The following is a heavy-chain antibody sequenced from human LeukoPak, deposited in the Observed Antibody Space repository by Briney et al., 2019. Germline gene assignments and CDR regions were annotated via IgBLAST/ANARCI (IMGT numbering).Heavy chain of an antibody. Sequence: GGSLRLSXAASGFTFSSYAMHWVRQAPGKGLDYVSAISGNGGSTYYANSVKGRFTISRDNSKNTLYLQMGSLRAEDMGVYYCARESYGDYLFDYWGQGTLVTVSS. CDR1: GFTFSSYA. CDR2: ISGNGGST. D-gene: IGHD4-17*01. CDR3: ARESYGDYLFDY. V-gene: IGHV3-64*01. J-gene: IGHJ4*02.